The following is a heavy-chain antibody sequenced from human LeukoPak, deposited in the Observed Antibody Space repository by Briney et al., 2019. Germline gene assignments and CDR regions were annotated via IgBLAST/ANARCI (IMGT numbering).Heavy chain of an antibody. D-gene: IGHD3-22*01. CDR2: SGDNT. CDR3: AKSWRYYDTSNYYAFDI. CDR1: GFTFSSYA. V-gene: IGHV3-23*01. Sequence: PGGSLRLSCVASGFTFSSYAMTWVRQAPGKGLEWVSSSGDNTRYADSVKGRFTMSRDNSKNTLDLQMNGLRAEDTAVYYCAKSWRYYDTSNYYAFDIWGQGKMVTVSS. J-gene: IGHJ3*02.